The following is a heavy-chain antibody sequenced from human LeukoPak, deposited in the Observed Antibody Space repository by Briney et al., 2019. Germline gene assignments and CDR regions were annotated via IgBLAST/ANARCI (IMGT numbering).Heavy chain of an antibody. J-gene: IGHJ4*02. V-gene: IGHV4-34*01. CDR3: ARDGNGDDYFDY. CDR2: INHSGST. D-gene: IGHD4-17*01. CDR1: GGSFSGYY. Sequence: SETLSLTCAVYGGSFSGYYWSWIRQPPGKGLEWIGEINHSGSTNYNPSLKSRVTISVDTSKSQFSLKLNSVTAADTAVYYCARDGNGDDYFDYWGQGTLVTVSS.